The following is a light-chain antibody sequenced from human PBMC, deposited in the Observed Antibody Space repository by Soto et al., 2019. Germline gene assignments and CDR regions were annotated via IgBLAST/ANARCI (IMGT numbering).Light chain of an antibody. V-gene: IGKV3-11*01. CDR3: QQRSNWLT. CDR1: QSVSSY. Sequence: IVLTQSPATLALSPGETPTLSCRASQSVSSYLAWYQQKPGQAPRLLIYDASNRATGIPARFSGSGSGTDFTLTISSLEPEDFAVYYCQQRSNWLTFGGGTKVDTK. J-gene: IGKJ4*01. CDR2: DAS.